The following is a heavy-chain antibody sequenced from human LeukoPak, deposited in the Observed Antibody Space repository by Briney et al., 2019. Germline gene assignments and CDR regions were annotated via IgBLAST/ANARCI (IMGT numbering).Heavy chain of an antibody. CDR1: GFTFSSYA. D-gene: IGHD3-22*01. CDR2: ISYDGSNK. J-gene: IGHJ6*02. V-gene: IGHV3-30-3*01. CDR3: ARWNTYYYDSSGYFGSYGTDV. Sequence: GGSLRLSCAASGFTFSSYAMHWVRQAPGKGLEWVAVISYDGSNKYYADSVKGRFTISRDNSKNTLYLQMNSLRAEDTAVYYCARWNTYYYDSSGYFGSYGTDVWGQGTTVTVSS.